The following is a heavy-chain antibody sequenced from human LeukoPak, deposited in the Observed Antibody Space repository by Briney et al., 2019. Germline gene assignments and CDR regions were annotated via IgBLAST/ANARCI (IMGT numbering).Heavy chain of an antibody. V-gene: IGHV3-23*01. D-gene: IGHD5-18*01. J-gene: IGHJ4*02. CDR3: ASGGTAMND. Sequence: PGGSLRLSCAASGFTVSSNYMSWVRQAPGKGLEWVSTISGSGGSTYYADSVKGRFTISRDKSKNTLYLQMNSLRAEDTAVYYCASGGTAMNDWGQGTLVTVSS. CDR1: GFTVSSNY. CDR2: ISGSGGST.